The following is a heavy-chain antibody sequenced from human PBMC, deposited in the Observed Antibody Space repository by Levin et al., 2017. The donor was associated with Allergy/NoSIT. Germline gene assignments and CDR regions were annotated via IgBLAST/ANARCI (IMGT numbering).Heavy chain of an antibody. J-gene: IGHJ4*02. Sequence: SGPTLVKPTQTLTLTCTFSGFSLSTSGVGVGWIRQPPGKALEWLALIYWNDDKRYSPSLKSRLTITKDTSKNQVVLTMTNMDPVDTATYYCAHSSRGYCSGGSCYEWYFDYWGQGTLVTVSS. CDR2: IYWNDDK. D-gene: IGHD2-15*01. CDR1: GFSLSTSGVG. V-gene: IGHV2-5*01. CDR3: AHSSRGYCSGGSCYEWYFDY.